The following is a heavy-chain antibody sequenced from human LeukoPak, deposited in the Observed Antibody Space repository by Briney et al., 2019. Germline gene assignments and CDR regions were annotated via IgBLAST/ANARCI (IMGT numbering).Heavy chain of an antibody. D-gene: IGHD1-26*01. J-gene: IGHJ5*02. Sequence: TGESLKISCKVSGYRLTNNWIGWVRQVPGKGLEWMGIIYPGYSDTRYSPSFQGQVTISADKSISTAYLQWSSLKASDTAMYYCASEDSGSYHTSWGQGTLVTVSS. V-gene: IGHV5-51*01. CDR2: IYPGYSDT. CDR1: GYRLTNNW. CDR3: ASEDSGSYHTS.